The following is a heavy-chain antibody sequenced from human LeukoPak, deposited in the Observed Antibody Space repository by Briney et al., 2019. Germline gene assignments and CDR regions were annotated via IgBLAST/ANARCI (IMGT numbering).Heavy chain of an antibody. D-gene: IGHD6-13*01. CDR1: GFTFSSYG. CDR3: ARDQRGYSSSWYGAFDY. CDR2: ISGSGGST. Sequence: PGGTLRLSCAASGFTFSSYGMSWVRQAPGKGLEWVSAISGSGGSTYYADSVKGRFTISRDNAKNSLYLQMNSLRAEDTAVYYCARDQRGYSSSWYGAFDYWGQGTLVTVSS. J-gene: IGHJ4*02. V-gene: IGHV3-23*01.